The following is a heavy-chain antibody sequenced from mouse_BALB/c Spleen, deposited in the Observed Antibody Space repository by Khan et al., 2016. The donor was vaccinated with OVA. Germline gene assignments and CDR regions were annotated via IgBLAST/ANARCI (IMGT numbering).Heavy chain of an antibody. CDR2: IWSGGST. D-gene: IGHD1-1*01. V-gene: IGHV2-5*01. CDR3: AKGLYSSNYDYAMDY. Sequence: QVQLKQSGPGLVQPSQSLSITCTVSGSSLTNYGVHWVRQSLGKGLEWLGVIWSGGSTDYNAVLMSRMGTTNDNSNSQAFFKMNSIQADDTATYYAAKGLYSSNYDYAMDYWGQGTSVTVSS. J-gene: IGHJ4*01. CDR1: GSSLTNYG.